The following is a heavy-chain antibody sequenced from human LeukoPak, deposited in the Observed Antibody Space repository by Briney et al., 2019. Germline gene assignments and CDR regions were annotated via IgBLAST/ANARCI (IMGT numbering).Heavy chain of an antibody. CDR1: GGSISSGGYS. CDR3: ARGGYSGYNVHY. Sequence: SETLSLTCAVSGGSISSGGYSWSWIRQPAGKGLEWIGYIYYSGSTYYNPSLKSRVTISVDTSKNQFSLKLSSVTAADTAVYYCARGGYSGYNVHYWGQGTLVTVSS. CDR2: IYYSGST. V-gene: IGHV4-30-4*07. J-gene: IGHJ4*02. D-gene: IGHD5-12*01.